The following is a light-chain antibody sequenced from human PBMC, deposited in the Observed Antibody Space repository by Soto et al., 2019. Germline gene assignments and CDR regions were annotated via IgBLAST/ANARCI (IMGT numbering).Light chain of an antibody. J-gene: IGKJ1*01. CDR1: QSLLHSNGYYY. CDR2: LGS. V-gene: IGKV2-28*01. CDR3: MQALQTRT. Sequence: DIVMTHSPLSLPVTPGEPASISCRSSQSLLHSNGYYYFDWYLQKPGQSPQLLIYLGSNRASGVPDRFSGSGSGTDFTLKISRVEAEDVGVYYCMQALQTRTFGQGTKVDIK.